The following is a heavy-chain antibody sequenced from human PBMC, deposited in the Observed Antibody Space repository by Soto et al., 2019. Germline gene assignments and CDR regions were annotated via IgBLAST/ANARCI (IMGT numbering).Heavy chain of an antibody. V-gene: IGHV3-30*18. CDR2: ISYDGSNK. CDR3: AKDPEDFWSGYYSRFDP. CDR1: GFTFSSYG. D-gene: IGHD3-3*01. J-gene: IGHJ5*02. Sequence: QVQLVESGGGVVQPGRSLRLSCAASGFTFSSYGMHWVRQAPGKGLEGGAVISYDGSNKYYADSVKGRFTISRDNSKNTLYLQMNSLRAEDTAVYYCAKDPEDFWSGYYSRFDPWGQGTLVTVSS.